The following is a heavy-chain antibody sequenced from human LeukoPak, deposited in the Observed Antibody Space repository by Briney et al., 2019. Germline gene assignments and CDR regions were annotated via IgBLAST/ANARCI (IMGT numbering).Heavy chain of an antibody. CDR1: GGSISSYY. Sequence: SETLSLTCTVSGGSISSYYWSWIRQPPGKGLEWIGYIYCSGGTNYNPSLKSRVTISVDTSKNQFSLKVSSVTAADTAVYYCARAKSDSTGWYYFDYWGQGTLVTVSS. D-gene: IGHD2-15*01. V-gene: IGHV4-59*01. J-gene: IGHJ4*02. CDR2: IYCSGGT. CDR3: ARAKSDSTGWYYFDY.